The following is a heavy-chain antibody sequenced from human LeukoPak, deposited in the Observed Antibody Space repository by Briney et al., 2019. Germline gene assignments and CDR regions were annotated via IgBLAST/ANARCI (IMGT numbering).Heavy chain of an antibody. J-gene: IGHJ4*02. Sequence: PGGSLRLSCAASGFTFSSYAMHWVRQAPGKGLEWVAVISYVGSNKYYADSVKGRFTISRDNSKNTQYLQMNSLRAEDTAVYYCARGDCSSTSCYAFDYWGQGTLVTVSS. CDR3: ARGDCSSTSCYAFDY. CDR1: GFTFSSYA. D-gene: IGHD2-2*01. V-gene: IGHV3-30-3*01. CDR2: ISYVGSNK.